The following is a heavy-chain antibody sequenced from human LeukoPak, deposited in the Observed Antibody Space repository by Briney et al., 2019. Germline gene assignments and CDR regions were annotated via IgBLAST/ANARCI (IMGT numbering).Heavy chain of an antibody. CDR1: GFTFSTYW. D-gene: IGHD6-13*01. Sequence: GGSLRLSCAASGFTFSTYWMSWVRQAPGKGLEWVSGVRGSGTNTYSADPVKGRFTISRDNSKNTLYLQMNSLRAEDTAVYYCAKEIYISSLNYYYYGMDVWGQGTTVTVSS. CDR2: VRGSGTNT. V-gene: IGHV3-23*01. J-gene: IGHJ6*02. CDR3: AKEIYISSLNYYYYGMDV.